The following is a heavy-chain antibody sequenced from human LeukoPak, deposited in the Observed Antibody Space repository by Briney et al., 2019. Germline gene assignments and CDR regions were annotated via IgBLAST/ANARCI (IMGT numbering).Heavy chain of an antibody. J-gene: IGHJ3*02. D-gene: IGHD4-17*01. V-gene: IGHV3-74*01. CDR1: GFTFSRYW. CDR3: AKDTMTTVTTKVPDAFDI. CDR2: IDGNTT. Sequence: GGSLRLSCVASGFTFSRYWMHWVRQAPGRGLVWVSRIDGNTTSYADSVKGRFTISRDNSKNTLYLQMNSLRAEDTAVYYCAKDTMTTVTTKVPDAFDIWGQGTMVTVSS.